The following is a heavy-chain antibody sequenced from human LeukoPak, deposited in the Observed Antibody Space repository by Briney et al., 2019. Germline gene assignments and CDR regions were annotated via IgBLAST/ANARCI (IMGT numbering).Heavy chain of an antibody. Sequence: GESLKISCRGSGYSFTSYWIGWVRQMPGKGLEWMGIIYPGDSDTRYSPSFQGQVTISADKSISTAYLQWSSLKASDTAMYYCARLKKPDGSGSYSQYWSQGTLVTVSS. V-gene: IGHV5-51*01. D-gene: IGHD3-10*01. J-gene: IGHJ4*02. CDR2: IYPGDSDT. CDR3: ARLKKPDGSGSYSQY. CDR1: GYSFTSYW.